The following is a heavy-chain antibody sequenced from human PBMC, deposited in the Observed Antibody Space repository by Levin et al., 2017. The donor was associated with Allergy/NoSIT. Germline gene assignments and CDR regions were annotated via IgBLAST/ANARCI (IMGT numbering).Heavy chain of an antibody. J-gene: IGHJ4*02. Sequence: GESLKISCAASGFTFSNAWMSWVRQAPGKGLEWVGRIKSKTDGGTTDYAAPVKGRFTISRDDSKNTLYLQMNSLKTEDTAVYYCTTDPLYCGGDCYSPGGDYWGQGTLVTVSS. D-gene: IGHD2-21*02. V-gene: IGHV3-15*01. CDR2: IKSKTDGGTT. CDR1: GFTFSNAW. CDR3: TTDPLYCGGDCYSPGGDY.